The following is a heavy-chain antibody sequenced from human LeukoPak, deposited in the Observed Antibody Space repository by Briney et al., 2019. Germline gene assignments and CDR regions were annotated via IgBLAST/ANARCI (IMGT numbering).Heavy chain of an antibody. CDR3: SRDSGSSVAY. Sequence: PGGSLRLSCAASGFTVSSNYMSWVRQAPGKGLEWVSVIYSGGSTYYADSVKVRFTISRDNAKNTLYLQMNSLRAEDTTVYYCSRDSGSSVAYWVQATLATVCS. J-gene: IGHJ4*02. D-gene: IGHD1-26*01. V-gene: IGHV3-66*02. CDR1: GFTVSSNY. CDR2: IYSGGST.